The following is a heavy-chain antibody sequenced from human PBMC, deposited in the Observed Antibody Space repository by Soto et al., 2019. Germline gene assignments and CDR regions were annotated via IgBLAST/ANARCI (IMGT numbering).Heavy chain of an antibody. CDR3: ARGLSGYSSSWYDP. V-gene: IGHV3-7*01. CDR2: IKQDGSEK. Sequence: GSLRLSCAASGFTFSSYWMSWVRQAPGKGLEWVVNIKQDGSEKYYVDSVKGRFTISRDNAKNSLYLQMNSLRAEDTAVYYCARGLSGYSSSWYDPWGQGTLVTVSS. CDR1: GFTFSSYW. J-gene: IGHJ5*02. D-gene: IGHD6-13*01.